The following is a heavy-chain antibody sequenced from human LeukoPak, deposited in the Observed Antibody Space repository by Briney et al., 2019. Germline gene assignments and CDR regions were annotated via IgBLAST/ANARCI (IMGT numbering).Heavy chain of an antibody. Sequence: GGSLRLSCAASGFTFSDYDMHWVRQATGKGLEWVSAIGTAGDTYYTGSVKGRFTNSRENAKNSLYLQMNSLRAGDTAVYYCARVAKERVGGVYYFDYWGQGTLVTVSS. CDR3: ARVAKERVGGVYYFDY. J-gene: IGHJ4*02. CDR1: GFTFSDYD. V-gene: IGHV3-13*01. CDR2: IGTAGDT. D-gene: IGHD1-1*01.